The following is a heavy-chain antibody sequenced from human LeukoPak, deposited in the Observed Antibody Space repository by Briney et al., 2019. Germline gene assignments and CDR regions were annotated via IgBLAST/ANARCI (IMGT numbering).Heavy chain of an antibody. D-gene: IGHD3-22*01. J-gene: IGHJ4*02. Sequence: SETLSLTCSVSGGSISSGDYYWSWIRQPPGKGLEWIGYIYYSGSTYYNPSLKSRITISVDTSKNQFSLNLRSVTAADTAVYYCARGGISGYYVFSYWGQGTLVTVSS. CDR2: IYYSGST. V-gene: IGHV4-30-4*01. CDR3: ARGGISGYYVFSY. CDR1: GGSISSGDYY.